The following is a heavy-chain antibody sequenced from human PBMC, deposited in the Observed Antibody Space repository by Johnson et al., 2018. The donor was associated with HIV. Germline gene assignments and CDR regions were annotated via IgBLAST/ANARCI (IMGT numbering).Heavy chain of an antibody. CDR1: GLTFNNAW. CDR3: ARDGRDMVTRGAFDI. Sequence: MQLVESGGGLVQPGGSLRLSCAASGLTFNNAWMSWVRQAPGKGLEWVGRIKSETDGGTTDYSAPVKDRFIISRDDSKDTLYLQMNSLRPEDTAVYYCARDGRDMVTRGAFDIWGQGTVVTVSS. V-gene: IGHV3-15*01. D-gene: IGHD5-18*01. J-gene: IGHJ3*02. CDR2: IKSETDGGTT.